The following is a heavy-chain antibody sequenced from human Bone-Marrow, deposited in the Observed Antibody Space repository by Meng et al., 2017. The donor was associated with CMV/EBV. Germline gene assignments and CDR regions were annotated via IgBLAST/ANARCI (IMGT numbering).Heavy chain of an antibody. D-gene: IGHD1-14*01. V-gene: IGHV1-69*05. CDR1: GGTFGSYA. J-gene: IGHJ5*02. Sequence: SVKVSCKASGGTFGSYAITWVRQAPGQGLEWMGGIIPIFGTANYAQKFQGRVTITTDESTSTAYMEMSSLRSEDTAVYYCARGRNPHRRNWFDPWGQGTLVSVSS. CDR2: IIPIFGTA. CDR3: ARGRNPHRRNWFDP.